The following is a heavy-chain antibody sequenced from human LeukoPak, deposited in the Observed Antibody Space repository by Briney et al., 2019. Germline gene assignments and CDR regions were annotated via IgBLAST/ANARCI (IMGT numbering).Heavy chain of an antibody. Sequence: GGSLRLSCAASGFTFSSYAMSWVRQAPGKGLEWVSGISTSGGSTYYADSVKGRFTISRDNSKNTLHLQMNSLRAEDTAVYYCAKDRSGWYYFDYWGQGTLVTVSS. V-gene: IGHV3-23*01. CDR3: AKDRSGWYYFDY. CDR2: ISTSGGST. D-gene: IGHD6-19*01. CDR1: GFTFSSYA. J-gene: IGHJ4*02.